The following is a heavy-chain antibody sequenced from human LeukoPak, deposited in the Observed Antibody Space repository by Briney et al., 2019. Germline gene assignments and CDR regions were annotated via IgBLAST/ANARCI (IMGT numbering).Heavy chain of an antibody. J-gene: IGHJ5*02. V-gene: IGHV4-59*01. Sequence: NPSETLSLTCTVSGGSISSYYWSWIRQPPGKGLEWIGYIYYIGSTNYNPSLKSRVTISVDTSKNQFSLKLSSVTAADTAVYYCASYKVAMTTVTTRWFDPWGQGTLVTVSS. CDR2: IYYIGST. CDR1: GGSISSYY. D-gene: IGHD4-11*01. CDR3: ASYKVAMTTVTTRWFDP.